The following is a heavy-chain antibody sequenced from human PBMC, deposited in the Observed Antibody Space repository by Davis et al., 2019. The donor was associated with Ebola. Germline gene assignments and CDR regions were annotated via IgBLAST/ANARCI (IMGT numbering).Heavy chain of an antibody. CDR3: ARDVGYSSSWYLVY. Sequence: GGSLRLSCAASGFTFADYAMHWVRQAPGKGLEWVSGISWNSGSIGYADSVKGRFTISRDNAKNSLYLQMNSLRAEDTAVYYCARDVGYSSSWYLVYWGQGTLVTVSS. CDR1: GFTFADYA. CDR2: ISWNSGSI. J-gene: IGHJ4*02. D-gene: IGHD6-13*01. V-gene: IGHV3-9*01.